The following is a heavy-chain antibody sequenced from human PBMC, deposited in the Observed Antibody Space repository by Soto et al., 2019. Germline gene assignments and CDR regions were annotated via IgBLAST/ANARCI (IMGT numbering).Heavy chain of an antibody. CDR1: GFSLSTSGVG. J-gene: IGHJ6*02. D-gene: IGHD4-17*01. CDR2: IYWDDDK. V-gene: IGHV2-5*02. Sequence: QITLKESGPTLVKPTQTLTLTCTFSGFSLSTSGVGVGWIRQPPGKALEWLGIIYWDDDKRYSPSLKSRPTNXWXXAKTEVVRTLPTMDPVDTATYYCAHDYVAYYGMDVWGQGTTVTVSS. CDR3: AHDYVAYYGMDV.